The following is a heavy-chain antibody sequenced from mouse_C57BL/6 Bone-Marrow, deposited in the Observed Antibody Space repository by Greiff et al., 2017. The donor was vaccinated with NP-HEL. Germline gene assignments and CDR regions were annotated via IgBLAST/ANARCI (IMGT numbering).Heavy chain of an antibody. CDR2: IDPEDGET. J-gene: IGHJ4*01. CDR3: ARPVRDY. V-gene: IGHV14-2*01. Sequence: VQLQQSGAELVKPGASVKLSCTASGFNITDYYMHWVKQRTGQGLEWIGRIDPEDGETKYAPKFQGKATLTADTSSNTAYLQLSSLTSEDTAVYYCARPVRDYWGQGTSVTVSS. CDR1: GFNITDYY.